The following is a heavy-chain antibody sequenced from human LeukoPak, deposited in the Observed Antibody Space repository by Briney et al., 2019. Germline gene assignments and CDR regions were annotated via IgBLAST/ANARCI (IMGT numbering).Heavy chain of an antibody. J-gene: IGHJ5*02. CDR2: IYHSGST. Sequence: SETLSLTCTVSGGSISSYYWSWIRQPPGKGLEWIGYIYHSGSTYYNPSLKSRVTISVDRSKNQFSLKLSSVTAADTAVYYCASSGRHVPYGYNYAYWFDPWGQGTLVTVSS. CDR3: ASSGRHVPYGYNYAYWFDP. CDR1: GGSISSYY. D-gene: IGHD5-24*01. V-gene: IGHV4-59*12.